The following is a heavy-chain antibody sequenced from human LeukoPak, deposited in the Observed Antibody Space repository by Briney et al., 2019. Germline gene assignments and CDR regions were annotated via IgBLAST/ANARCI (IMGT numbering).Heavy chain of an antibody. CDR1: GFTFSSYG. J-gene: IGHJ4*02. D-gene: IGHD6-19*01. V-gene: IGHV3-33*01. CDR2: IWYDGSNK. Sequence: GRSLRLSCAASGFTFSSYGMNWVRQAPGKGLEWVAVIWYDGSNKYYADSVKGRFTISRDNSKNTLSLQMNSLRAEDTAVYYGARLGSGWSFDFWGQGTLVAVSS. CDR3: ARLGSGWSFDF.